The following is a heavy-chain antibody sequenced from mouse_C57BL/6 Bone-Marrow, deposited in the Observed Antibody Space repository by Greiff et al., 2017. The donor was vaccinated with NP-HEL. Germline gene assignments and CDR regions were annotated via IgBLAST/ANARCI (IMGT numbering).Heavy chain of an antibody. CDR1: GYTFTSYW. CDR2: IHPSDSDT. D-gene: IGHD2-1*01. V-gene: IGHV1-74*01. CDR3: AIEGAYGNYELGPSWFAY. Sequence: VQLQQPGAELVKPGASVKVSCKASGYTFTSYWMHWVKQRPGQGLEWIGRIHPSDSDTNYNQKFKGKATLTVDKSSSTAYMQLSSLTSEDSAVYYWAIEGAYGNYELGPSWFAYWGQGTLVTVSA. J-gene: IGHJ3*01.